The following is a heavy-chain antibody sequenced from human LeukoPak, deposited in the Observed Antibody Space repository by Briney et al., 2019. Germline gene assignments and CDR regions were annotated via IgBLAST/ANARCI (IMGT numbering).Heavy chain of an antibody. CDR3: AKDLPFTITMVRGP. CDR2: ISGSGGST. J-gene: IGHJ5*02. Sequence: PGGSLRLSCAASGFTVSSNYMSWVRQAPGKGLEWVSSISGSGGSTYYADSVKGRFTISRDNSKNTVYLQMDSLRAEDTAVYYCAKDLPFTITMVRGPWGQGTLVTVSS. V-gene: IGHV3-23*01. D-gene: IGHD3-10*01. CDR1: GFTVSSNY.